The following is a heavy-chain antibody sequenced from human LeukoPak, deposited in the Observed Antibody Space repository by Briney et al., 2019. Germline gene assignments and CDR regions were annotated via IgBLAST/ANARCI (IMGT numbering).Heavy chain of an antibody. Sequence: SETLSLTCAVSGYSISSGYYWGWIRQPPGKGLEWIGSIYHSGSTYYNPSLKSRVTISVDTSKNQFSLKLSSVTAADTAVYYCARSMLDYWGQGTLVTVSS. J-gene: IGHJ4*02. CDR2: IYHSGST. CDR3: ARSMLDY. D-gene: IGHD3-10*02. V-gene: IGHV4-38-2*01. CDR1: GYSISSGYY.